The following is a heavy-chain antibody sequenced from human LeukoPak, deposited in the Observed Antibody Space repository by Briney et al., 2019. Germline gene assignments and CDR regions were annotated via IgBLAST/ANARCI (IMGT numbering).Heavy chain of an antibody. Sequence: SQTLSLTCTVSGGSISSGGYYWSWIRQHPGKGLEWIGYIYYSGSTYYDPSLKSRVTISVDTSKNRFSLKLSSVTAADTAVYYCAREFVRPHRGNWFDPWGQGTLVTVSS. CDR1: GGSISSGGYY. CDR3: AREFVRPHRGNWFDP. V-gene: IGHV4-31*03. D-gene: IGHD3-10*01. CDR2: IYYSGST. J-gene: IGHJ5*02.